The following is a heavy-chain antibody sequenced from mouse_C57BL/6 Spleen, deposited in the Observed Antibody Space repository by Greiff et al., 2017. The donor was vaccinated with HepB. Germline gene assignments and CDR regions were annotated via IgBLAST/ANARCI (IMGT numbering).Heavy chain of an antibody. CDR1: GFTFNTYA. D-gene: IGHD2-4*01. CDR3: VGGGYYDYDGFSY. V-gene: IGHV10-3*01. Sequence: EVKLVESGGGLVQPKGSLKLSCAASGFTFNTYAMHWVRQAPGKGLEWVARIRSNSSNYATYYADSVKDRFTISRDYSQSMLYLQMNNLKTEDTAMYYCVGGGYYDYDGFSYWGQGTLVTVSA. CDR2: IRSNSSNYAT. J-gene: IGHJ3*01.